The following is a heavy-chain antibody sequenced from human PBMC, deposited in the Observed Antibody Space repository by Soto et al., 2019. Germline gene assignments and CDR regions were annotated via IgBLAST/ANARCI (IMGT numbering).Heavy chain of an antibody. J-gene: IGHJ4*02. V-gene: IGHV3-23*01. CDR1: GFTFSSYA. CDR3: AKGPGSYSDFDY. D-gene: IGHD1-26*01. CDR2: ISGSGDSI. Sequence: EVQLLESGGGLVQPGGSLRLSCAASGFTFSSYAMSWVRQAPGKGLEWVSSISGSGDSIYYADSVKGRFIISRDNSKNTLYLQMNSLRAEDTALYYCAKGPGSYSDFDYWGQGTLVTVSS.